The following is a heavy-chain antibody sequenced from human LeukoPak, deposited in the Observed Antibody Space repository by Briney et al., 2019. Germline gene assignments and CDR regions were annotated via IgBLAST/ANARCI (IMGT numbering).Heavy chain of an antibody. D-gene: IGHD5-24*01. CDR2: IKQDGSVK. V-gene: IGHV3-7*01. CDR1: GVTFSTYW. Sequence: GGSLRLSCAASGVTFSTYWMSWVRQAPGKGLEWVANIKQDGSVKYYVDSVKGRFTISRDNARNSLYLQMYSTRAEDTAVYYCAKDGDGYTIFPYDYWGQGALVTVSS. J-gene: IGHJ4*02. CDR3: AKDGDGYTIFPYDY.